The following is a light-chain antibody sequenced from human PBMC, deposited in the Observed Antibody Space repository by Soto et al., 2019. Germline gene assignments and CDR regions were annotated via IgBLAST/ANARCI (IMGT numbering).Light chain of an antibody. J-gene: IGKJ5*01. CDR2: RTF. CDR3: QQYDTSPPT. V-gene: IGKV3-20*01. CDR1: QTIASRY. Sequence: EIVLTQSPGTLSLSPGERATLSCRANQTIASRYLAWYQHQPGQAPRLLIYRTFARAPGIPDRFSGGGSGTYFTLTISRLEREDFPVYYCQQYDTSPPTFGQGTRLDIK.